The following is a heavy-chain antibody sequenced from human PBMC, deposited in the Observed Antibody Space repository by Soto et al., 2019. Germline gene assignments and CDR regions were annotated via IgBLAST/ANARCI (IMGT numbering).Heavy chain of an antibody. J-gene: IGHJ4*02. CDR3: AKDRSGSRPYYFDH. Sequence: GGSLRLSCAASGFTFSNCAMSWVRQAPGKRLEWVSGITNSGSTTYYADPVKGRFIISRDNSNNVLRLQMNSLAAEDTAVYFCAKDRSGSRPYYFDHWGQGVLVTVSS. D-gene: IGHD1-26*01. CDR1: GFTFSNCA. CDR2: ITNSGSTT. V-gene: IGHV3-23*01.